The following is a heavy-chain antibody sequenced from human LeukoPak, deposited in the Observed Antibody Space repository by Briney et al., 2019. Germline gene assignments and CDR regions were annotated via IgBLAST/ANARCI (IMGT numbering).Heavy chain of an antibody. Sequence: GGSLRLSCAASGFTFSSYAMSWVRQAPGKGLEWVSAISGSGGNTYYADSVKGRFTISRDNSKNTLYLQMNSLRVEDTAVYYCAKRIRCSGGSCFWYFDLWGRGTLVTVSS. CDR1: GFTFSSYA. J-gene: IGHJ2*01. D-gene: IGHD2-15*01. CDR2: ISGSGGNT. CDR3: AKRIRCSGGSCFWYFDL. V-gene: IGHV3-23*01.